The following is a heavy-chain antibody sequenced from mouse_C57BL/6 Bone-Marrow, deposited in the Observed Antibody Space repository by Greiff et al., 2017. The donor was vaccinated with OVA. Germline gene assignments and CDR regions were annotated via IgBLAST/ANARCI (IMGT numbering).Heavy chain of an antibody. V-gene: IGHV1-26*01. CDR1: GYTFTDYY. Sequence: EVQLQQSGPELVKPGASVKISCKASGYTFTDYYMNWVKQSHGKSLEWIGDINPNNGGTSYNQKLKGKAILTVDKSSSTAYMELRSLTSEDSAVYYCASCTTVVEDFDYWGQGTTLTVSS. J-gene: IGHJ2*01. D-gene: IGHD1-1*01. CDR2: INPNNGGT. CDR3: ASCTTVVEDFDY.